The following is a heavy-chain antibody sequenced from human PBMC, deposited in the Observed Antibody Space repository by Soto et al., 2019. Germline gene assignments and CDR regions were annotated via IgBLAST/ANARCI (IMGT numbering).Heavy chain of an antibody. D-gene: IGHD3-10*01. V-gene: IGHV1-18*01. J-gene: IGHJ4*02. CDR3: ARGTGRYYYGSGSYYPPDY. Sequence: QVQLVQSGAEVKKPGASVKVSCKASGYTFTSYGISWVRQAPGQGLEWMGWISAYNGNTNYAQKLQGRVTMTTDTSTSTAYMERRSLRSDDTAVYYCARGTGRYYYGSGSYYPPDYWGQGTLVTVSS. CDR2: ISAYNGNT. CDR1: GYTFTSYG.